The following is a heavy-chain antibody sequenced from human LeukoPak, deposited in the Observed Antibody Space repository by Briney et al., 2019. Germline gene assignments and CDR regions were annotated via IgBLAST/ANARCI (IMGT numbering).Heavy chain of an antibody. Sequence: PSETLSLTCTVSGYFIRSGFYWGWIRQPPGKGLEWIGSFYHSGSTNYNPSLKSRVTMSVDTSKNQFSLKLSSVTAADTAVYYCARQERRGLDYWGQGTLVTVSS. CDR3: ARQERRGLDY. V-gene: IGHV4-38-2*02. J-gene: IGHJ4*02. CDR2: FYHSGST. CDR1: GYFIRSGFY.